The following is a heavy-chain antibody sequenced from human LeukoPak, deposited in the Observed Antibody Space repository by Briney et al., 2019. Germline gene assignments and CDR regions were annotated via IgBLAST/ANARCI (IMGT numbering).Heavy chain of an antibody. CDR1: GGSISSGGYY. CDR2: IYYSGST. J-gene: IGHJ4*02. V-gene: IGHV4-31*03. CDR3: ARDSSGYSSLDY. D-gene: IGHD3-22*01. Sequence: SQTLSLTCTVSGGSISSGGYYWSWIRQHPGKGLEWIGYIYYSGSTYYDPSLKSRVTISVDTSKNQFSLKLSSVTAADTAVYYCARDSSGYSSLDYWGQGTLVTVSS.